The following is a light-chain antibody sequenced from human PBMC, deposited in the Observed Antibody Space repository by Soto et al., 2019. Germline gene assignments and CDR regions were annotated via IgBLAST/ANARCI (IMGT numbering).Light chain of an antibody. J-gene: IGKJ1*01. CDR2: EAS. CDR3: QQYNNWARKT. CDR1: QSVSSDY. Sequence: ENVLTQSPGTLSLSPGERATLSCRASQSVSSDYLAWYQQKPGQPPRLLIYEASTRAIGIPDRFSGSGSGTEFTLTISRLEPEDFAVYYCQQYNNWARKTFGQGTKVEIK. V-gene: IGKV3D-20*02.